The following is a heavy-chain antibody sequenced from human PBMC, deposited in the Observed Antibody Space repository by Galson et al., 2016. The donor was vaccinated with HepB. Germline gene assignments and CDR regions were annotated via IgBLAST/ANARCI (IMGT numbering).Heavy chain of an antibody. CDR2: INQDGSEK. D-gene: IGHD1-26*01. V-gene: IGHV3-7*01. CDR3: AREWELGGYFDY. CDR1: GLTFSRFW. J-gene: IGHJ4*02. Sequence: SLRLSCAASGLTFSRFWMTWVRQAPGKGLEWVANINQDGSEKHYLDSVRGRFTISRDNAKNSLYLQMDGLSAEDTAVYYCAREWELGGYFDYWGQGTLVTVSS.